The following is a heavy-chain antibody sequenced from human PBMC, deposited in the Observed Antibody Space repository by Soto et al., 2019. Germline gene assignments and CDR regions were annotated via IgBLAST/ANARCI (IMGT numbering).Heavy chain of an antibody. J-gene: IGHJ5*02. CDR1: GYSFTSYW. V-gene: IGHV5-51*01. Sequence: RGESLKISCKGSGYSFTSYWIGWVRQMPGKGLEWMGIIYPGDSDTRYSPSFQGQVTISADKSISTAYLQWSSLKASDTAMYYCARRVRFFSLESTILWFDPWGQGTLVTVSS. D-gene: IGHD3-9*01. CDR3: ARRVRFFSLESTILWFDP. CDR2: IYPGDSDT.